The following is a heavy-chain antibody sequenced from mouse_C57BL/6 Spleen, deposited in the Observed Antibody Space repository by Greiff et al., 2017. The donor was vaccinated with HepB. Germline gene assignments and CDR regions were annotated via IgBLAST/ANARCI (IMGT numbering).Heavy chain of an antibody. CDR2: IYIGNGYT. V-gene: IGHV1-58*01. D-gene: IGHD2-4*01. CDR1: GYTFTSYG. CDR3: AWRSNYDYDKGAWFAY. Sequence: VQLKESGAELVRPGSSVKMSCKTSGYTFTSYGINWVKQRPGQGLEWIGYIYIGNGYTEYNEKFKGKATLTSDTSSSTAYMQLSSLTSEDSAIYFWAWRSNYDYDKGAWFAYWGQGTLVTVSA. J-gene: IGHJ3*01.